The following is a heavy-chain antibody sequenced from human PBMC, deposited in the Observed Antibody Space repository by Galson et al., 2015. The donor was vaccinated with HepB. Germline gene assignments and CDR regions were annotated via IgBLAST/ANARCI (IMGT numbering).Heavy chain of an antibody. Sequence: SLRLSCAASGFTFSSYAMHWVRQAPGKGLEYVSAISSNGGSTYYADSVKGRFTISRDNSKNTLYLQMSSLRAEDTAVYYCVRGRRWLQFTCYWGQGTTVTVSS. CDR1: GFTFSSYA. J-gene: IGHJ6*02. CDR3: VRGRRWLQFTCY. CDR2: ISSNGGST. V-gene: IGHV3-64D*06. D-gene: IGHD5-24*01.